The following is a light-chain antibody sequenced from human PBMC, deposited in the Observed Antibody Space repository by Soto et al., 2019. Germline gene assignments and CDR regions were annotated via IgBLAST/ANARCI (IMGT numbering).Light chain of an antibody. CDR3: QQYTKWPLFT. CDR1: QSVSSN. Sequence: EIVMTQSPATLYVSPGERATLSCRASQSVSSNLAWYQQRRGQAPRLLIYGTSTRATGIPARFSGSGSGTEFTLTISSVQSEDFAVYYCQQYTKWPLFTFGPGTRVD. V-gene: IGKV3-15*01. J-gene: IGKJ3*01. CDR2: GTS.